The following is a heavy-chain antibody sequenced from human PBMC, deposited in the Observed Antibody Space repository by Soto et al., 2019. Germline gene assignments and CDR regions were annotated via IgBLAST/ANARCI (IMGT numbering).Heavy chain of an antibody. CDR3: ARGLATLPVFAFDI. J-gene: IGHJ3*02. D-gene: IGHD6-6*01. CDR2: IYWNDDK. Sequence: SGPTLVNPTQTLTLTCTLSGISLSASGVGLGWIRQTPGKALEWLALIYWNDDKHYNPSLKPRLTITKGTSKNQAVLTMTNMDPVDTATYYCARGLATLPVFAFDIWDQGTVVTVSS. V-gene: IGHV2-5*01. CDR1: GISLSASGVG.